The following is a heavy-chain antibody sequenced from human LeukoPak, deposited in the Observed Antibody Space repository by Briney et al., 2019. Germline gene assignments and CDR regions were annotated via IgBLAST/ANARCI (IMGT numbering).Heavy chain of an antibody. Sequence: SETLSLTCTVSGDSISTSNSYWGWIRQPPGKGLEWIGSIYYSGNTYYNASLKSRVTISVDTSKNQFSLKLSSVTAADTAVYYCARAESGSYQWGEYFQHWGQGTLVTVSS. J-gene: IGHJ1*01. CDR3: ARAESGSYQWGEYFQH. V-gene: IGHV4-39*07. CDR2: IYYSGNT. CDR1: GDSISTSNSY. D-gene: IGHD1-26*01.